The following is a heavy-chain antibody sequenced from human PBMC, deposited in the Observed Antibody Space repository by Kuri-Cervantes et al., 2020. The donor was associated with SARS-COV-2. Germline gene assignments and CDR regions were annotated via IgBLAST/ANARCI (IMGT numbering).Heavy chain of an antibody. V-gene: IGHV3-7*01. CDR1: GFTFSSYW. J-gene: IGHJ4*02. CDR2: IKQDGSEK. CDR3: ARGDGYGGNYPDY. D-gene: IGHD4-23*01. Sequence: GESLKISCAASGFTFSSYWMSWVRQAPGKGLEWVANIKQDGSEKYYVDSVKGRFTISRDNAKNSLYLQMNSLRAEDTAVYYCARGDGYGGNYPDYWGQGTLVTVSS.